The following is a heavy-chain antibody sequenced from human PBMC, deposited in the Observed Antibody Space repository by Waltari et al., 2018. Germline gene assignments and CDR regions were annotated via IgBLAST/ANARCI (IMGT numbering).Heavy chain of an antibody. Sequence: QVQLQESGKGLVKPSGTLSLTCAVSGDSISGNYWWSWVRQSPEKGLEWIGQVHHSGKTHYNPSLQSRVTISLDKPKNQFSLNLNSVTAADTAVYFCAGDRAIGLFFDYWGRGTLVTVSS. V-gene: IGHV4-4*02. CDR1: GDSISGNYW. CDR2: VHHSGKT. J-gene: IGHJ4*02. CDR3: AGDRAIGLFFDY. D-gene: IGHD2-2*01.